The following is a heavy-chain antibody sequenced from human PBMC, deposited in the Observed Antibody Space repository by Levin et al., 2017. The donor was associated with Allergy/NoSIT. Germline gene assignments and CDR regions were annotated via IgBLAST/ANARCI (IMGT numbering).Heavy chain of an antibody. D-gene: IGHD3-22*01. CDR2: IYYSGST. V-gene: IGHV4-59*01. CDR3: ARATYYYDSSGAPLFDY. CDR1: GGSISSSY. Sequence: SQTLSLTCTVSGGSISSSYWSWIRQPPGKGLEWIGYIYYSGSTNYNPSLKSRVTISVDTSKNQFSLKLSSVTAADTAVYYCARATYYYDSSGAPLFDYWGQGTLVTVSS. J-gene: IGHJ4*02.